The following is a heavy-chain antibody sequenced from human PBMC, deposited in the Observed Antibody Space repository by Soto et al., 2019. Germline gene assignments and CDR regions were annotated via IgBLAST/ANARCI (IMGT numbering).Heavy chain of an antibody. CDR1: GGSFSGYY. CDR3: ASGLGYCSSTSCYVNFQH. D-gene: IGHD2-2*01. Sequence: QVQLQQWGAGLLKPSETLSLTCAVYGGSFSGYYWSWIRQPPGKGLEWIGEINHSGSTNYNPSRKSRVTISVDTSKNQFSLKLSSVTAADTAVYYCASGLGYCSSTSCYVNFQHWGQGTLVTVSS. J-gene: IGHJ1*01. CDR2: INHSGST. V-gene: IGHV4-34*01.